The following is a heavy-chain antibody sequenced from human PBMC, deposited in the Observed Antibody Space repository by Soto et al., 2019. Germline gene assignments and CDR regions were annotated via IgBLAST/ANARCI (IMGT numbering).Heavy chain of an antibody. CDR3: ARIRRVYSSSWYELSPHDYFDY. CDR1: GFSLSTSGMC. Sequence: ESGPTLVNPTQTLTLTCTFSGFSLSTSGMCVSWIRQPPGKALEWLALIDWDDDKYYSTSLKTRLTISKDTSKNQVVLTMTNMDPVDTATYYCARIRRVYSSSWYELSPHDYFDYWGQGTLVTVSS. D-gene: IGHD6-13*01. J-gene: IGHJ4*02. V-gene: IGHV2-70*01. CDR2: IDWDDDK.